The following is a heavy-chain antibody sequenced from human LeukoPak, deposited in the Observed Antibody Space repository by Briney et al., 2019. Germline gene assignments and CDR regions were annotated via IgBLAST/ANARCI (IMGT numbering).Heavy chain of an antibody. CDR1: GFTFSSYA. Sequence: GGSLRLSCAASGFTFSSYAMSWVRQAPGKGLEWVSVIYSGGSTYYADSVKGRFTISRDNSKNTLYLQMNSLRAEDTAVYYCARWATYYDFWSGYSGAGYFDYWGQGTLVTVSS. CDR2: IYSGGST. CDR3: ARWATYYDFWSGYSGAGYFDY. D-gene: IGHD3-3*01. V-gene: IGHV3-66*02. J-gene: IGHJ4*02.